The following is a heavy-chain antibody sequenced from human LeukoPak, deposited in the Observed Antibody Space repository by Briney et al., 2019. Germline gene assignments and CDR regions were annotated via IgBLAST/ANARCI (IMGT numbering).Heavy chain of an antibody. CDR1: GGSISSSSYY. CDR3: ARETTYYYGSGSYYSPWFDR. V-gene: IGHV4-39*07. CDR2: IYYSGST. D-gene: IGHD3-10*01. Sequence: SETLSLTSTVPGGSISSSSYYWGWIRQPPGRGLEWLVSIYYSGSTYYNPSLKSRVTISVDTSKNQFSLKLSSVTAADTAVYYGARETTYYYGSGSYYSPWFDRWGQGTLVTVSS. J-gene: IGHJ5*02.